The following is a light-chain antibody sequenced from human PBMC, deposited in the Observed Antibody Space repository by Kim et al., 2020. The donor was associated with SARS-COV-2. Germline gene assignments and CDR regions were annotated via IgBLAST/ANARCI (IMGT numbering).Light chain of an antibody. J-gene: IGLJ2*01. CDR2: YDS. CDR3: QVWDSDSDHRVV. CDR1: RIGSKS. V-gene: IGLV3-21*04. Sequence: PGKAGGVSGGGTRIGSKSVHWYQQKSGQAPVLVISYDSDRPSGIPERFSGSDSGNTATLTISRVEAGDEADYYCQVWDSDSDHRVVFGGGTQLTVL.